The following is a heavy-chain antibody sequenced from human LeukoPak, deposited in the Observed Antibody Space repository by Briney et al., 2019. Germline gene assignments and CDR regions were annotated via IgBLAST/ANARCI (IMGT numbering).Heavy chain of an antibody. CDR2: IYYSGST. V-gene: IGHV4-59*01. J-gene: IGHJ6*02. D-gene: IGHD3-10*01. CDR1: GGSLSSYY. CDR3: ARESYYGSGRTYYYYGMDV. Sequence: SETLSLTCTVSGGSLSSYYWSWLRQPPGKGLEWIGYIYYSGSTNYNPSLKSRVTISVDTSKNQFSLKLSSVTAADTAVYYCARESYYGSGRTYYYYGMDVWGQGTTVTVSS.